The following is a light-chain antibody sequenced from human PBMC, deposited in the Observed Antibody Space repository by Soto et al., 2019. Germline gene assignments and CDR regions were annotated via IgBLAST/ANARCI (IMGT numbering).Light chain of an antibody. CDR2: DAS. CDR1: QSISSW. V-gene: IGKV1-5*01. CDR3: QQYNSYWT. J-gene: IGKJ1*01. Sequence: DIQMTQSPSTLSASVGDRVTITCRASQSISSWLAWYQQKPGKAPKLLIYDASSLESGVPSRFSGSGSGTEFSLTISCLQPDDFATYYCQQYNSYWTFGQGTQVDIK.